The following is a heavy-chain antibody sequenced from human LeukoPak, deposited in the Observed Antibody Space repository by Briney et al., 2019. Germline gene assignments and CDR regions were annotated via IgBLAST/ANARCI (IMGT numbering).Heavy chain of an antibody. CDR3: TTDLEYYDSSGYPLDY. CDR1: GFTFSNAW. D-gene: IGHD3-22*01. CDR2: IKSKTDGGTT. J-gene: IGHJ4*02. V-gene: IGHV3-15*01. Sequence: GGSLRLSCAASGFTFSNAWMSWVRQAPGKGLEWVGRIKSKTDGGTTDYSAPVKARFTISRDESKNTLYLQMNSLKTEENAVYYCTTDLEYYDSSGYPLDYWGQGTLVTVSS.